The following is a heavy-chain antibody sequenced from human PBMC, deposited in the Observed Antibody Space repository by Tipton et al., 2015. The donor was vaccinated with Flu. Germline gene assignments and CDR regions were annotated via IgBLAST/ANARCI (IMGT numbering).Heavy chain of an antibody. CDR1: GFTVTSSY. CDR2: IYGGGTT. V-gene: IGHV3-53*01. J-gene: IGHJ6*02. Sequence: LSCAASGFTVTSSYMSWVRQAPGKGLEWVSVIYGGGTTDYADSVKGRFTISRDKSKNALYLQMSSLRAEDTAVYYCARGPQVPVWPYYYGMDVWGQGTTVAVSS. D-gene: IGHD2-2*01. CDR3: ARGPQVPVWPYYYGMDV.